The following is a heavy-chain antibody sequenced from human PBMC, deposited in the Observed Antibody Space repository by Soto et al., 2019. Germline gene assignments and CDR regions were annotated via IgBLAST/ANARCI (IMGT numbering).Heavy chain of an antibody. CDR3: ARGTPSPLIVRSSRGPWFDP. Sequence: SGTLSLTSTASGGSISSYYGTWSRQPPGKGLVWMGYMYYGGRTNYNPSLKSRVTISVDTSKMQVSLKLSSVTAADTAVYFCARGTPSPLIVRSSRGPWFDPWGQGTLVTVSS. V-gene: IGHV4-59*08. J-gene: IGHJ5*02. CDR1: GGSISSYY. D-gene: IGHD2-15*01. CDR2: MYYGGRT.